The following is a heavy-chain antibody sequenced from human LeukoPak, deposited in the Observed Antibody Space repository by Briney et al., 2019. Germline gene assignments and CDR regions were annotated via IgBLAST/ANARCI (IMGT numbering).Heavy chain of an antibody. CDR2: IYYSGST. V-gene: IGHV4-59*08. CDR3: ARGQYGVTY. D-gene: IGHD2-21*02. Sequence: SETLSLTCTVSGGSISNYYWSWIRQPPGKGLEWIGYIYYSGSTNYNPSLKSRLTISVDTSKNQFSLKLSSVTAADTAIYYCARGQYGVTYWGQGTLVTVSS. J-gene: IGHJ4*02. CDR1: GGSISNYY.